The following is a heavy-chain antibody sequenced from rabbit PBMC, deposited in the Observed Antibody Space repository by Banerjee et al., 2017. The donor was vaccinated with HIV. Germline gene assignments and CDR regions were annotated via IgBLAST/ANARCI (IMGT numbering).Heavy chain of an antibody. CDR2: IDTNSGST. CDR3: ARDPAGREDFNL. CDR1: GFSFSSTYW. D-gene: IGHD4-2*01. J-gene: IGHJ4*01. Sequence: QEQLEESGGDLVQPEGSLTLTCTASGFSFSSTYWMCWVRQAPGKGLEWIGCIDTNSGSTWYASWVNGPFTISKTSSTTVTLQMTSLTAADTATYFCARDPAGREDFNLWGPGTLVTVS. V-gene: IGHV1S45*01.